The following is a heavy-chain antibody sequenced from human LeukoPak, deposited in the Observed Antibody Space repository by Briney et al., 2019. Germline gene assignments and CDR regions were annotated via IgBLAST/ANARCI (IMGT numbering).Heavy chain of an antibody. Sequence: ASVKVSCKASGGTFSSYAISWVRQAPGQGLEWMGRIIPILGIANYAQKFQGGVTITADKSTSTAYMELSSLRSEDTAVYYCAREATVVTTGWFDPWGQGTLVTVSS. D-gene: IGHD4-23*01. J-gene: IGHJ5*02. V-gene: IGHV1-69*04. CDR2: IIPILGIA. CDR3: AREATVVTTGWFDP. CDR1: GGTFSSYA.